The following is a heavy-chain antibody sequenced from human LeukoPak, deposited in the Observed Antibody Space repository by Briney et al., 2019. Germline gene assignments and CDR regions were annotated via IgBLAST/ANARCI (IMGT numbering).Heavy chain of an antibody. J-gene: IGHJ5*02. D-gene: IGHD3-3*01. CDR3: ARQITIFGVVKGFDP. CDR1: GGSISSSSYY. V-gene: IGHV4-39*01. Sequence: SEILSLTCTVSGGSISSSSYYWGWIRQPPGKGLEWIGSIYYSGSTYYNPSLKSRVTISVDTSKNQFSLKLSSVTAADTAVYYCARQITIFGVVKGFDPWGQGTLVTVSS. CDR2: IYYSGST.